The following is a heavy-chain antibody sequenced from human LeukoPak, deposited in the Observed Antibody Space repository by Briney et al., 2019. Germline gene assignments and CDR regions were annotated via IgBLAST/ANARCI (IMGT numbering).Heavy chain of an antibody. D-gene: IGHD3-9*01. J-gene: IGHJ5*02. CDR2: IYTSGST. CDR1: GGSISSGSYY. Sequence: PSQTLSLTCTVSGGSISSGSYYWSWIRQPAGKGLEWIGRIYTSGSTNYNPSLKSRVTISVDTSKNKFSLKLSSVTAADTAVYYCARDLTPNWFDPWGQGTLVTVSS. V-gene: IGHV4-61*02. CDR3: ARDLTPNWFDP.